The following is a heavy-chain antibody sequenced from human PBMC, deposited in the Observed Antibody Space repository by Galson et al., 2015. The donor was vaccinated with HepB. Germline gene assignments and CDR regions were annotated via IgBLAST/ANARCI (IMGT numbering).Heavy chain of an antibody. CDR2: ISAYNGNT. CDR1: GSNFSSYG. V-gene: IGHV1-18*01. CDR3: ARDPPGSGVEDYYHYHGKDV. D-gene: IGHD2-8*01. Sequence: SVKVSCKASGSNFSSYGISWVRQAPGHGLEWMGWISAYNGNTNYAQKLQGRVTMTTDTSTTTVYMELRSLRSDDTAVYYCARDPPGSGVEDYYHYHGKDVWGQGTTVTVSS. J-gene: IGHJ6*02.